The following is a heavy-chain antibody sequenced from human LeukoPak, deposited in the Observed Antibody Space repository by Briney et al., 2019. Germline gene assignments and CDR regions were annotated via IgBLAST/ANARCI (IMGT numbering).Heavy chain of an antibody. CDR3: TTRTTVTTMGTDY. CDR2: IKSKTDGGTT. CDR1: GFTFSNAW. V-gene: IGHV3-15*01. J-gene: IGHJ4*02. Sequence: GGSLRLSCAASGFTFSNAWMSWVRQAPGKGLEWVGRIKSKTDGGTTDYAAPVKGRFTISRDDSKNTLYLQMNSLKTEDTAIYYCTTRTTVTTMGTDYWGQGTLVTVSS. D-gene: IGHD4-17*01.